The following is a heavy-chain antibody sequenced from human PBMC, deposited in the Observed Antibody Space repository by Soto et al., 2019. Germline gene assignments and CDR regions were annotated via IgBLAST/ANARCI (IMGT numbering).Heavy chain of an antibody. V-gene: IGHV4-34*01. J-gene: IGHJ4*02. CDR1: GGSFSGYY. D-gene: IGHD4-17*01. CDR3: ARVSDYGDYSFDY. Sequence: PSETLSLTCAVYGGSFSGYYWSWIRRPPGKGLEWIGEINHSGSTNYNPSLKSRVTISVDTSKNQFSLKLSSVTAADTAVYYCARVSDYGDYSFDYWGQGTLVTVSS. CDR2: INHSGST.